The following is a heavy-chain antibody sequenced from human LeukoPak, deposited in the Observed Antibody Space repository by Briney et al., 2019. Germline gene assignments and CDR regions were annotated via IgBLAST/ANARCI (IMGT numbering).Heavy chain of an antibody. CDR2: INPNSGGT. Sequence: ASVKVSCKASGYTFTGYYMHWVRQAPGQGLEWMGWINPNSGGTNYAQKFQGRVTMTRDTSICTAYMELSRLRSDDTAVYYCARDLGTYYYDFDYWGQGTLVTVSS. V-gene: IGHV1-2*02. CDR1: GYTFTGYY. J-gene: IGHJ4*02. D-gene: IGHD3-10*01. CDR3: ARDLGTYYYDFDY.